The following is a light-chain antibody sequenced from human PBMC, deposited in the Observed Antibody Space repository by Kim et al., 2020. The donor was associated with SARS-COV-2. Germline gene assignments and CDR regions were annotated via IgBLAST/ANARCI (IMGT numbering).Light chain of an antibody. CDR1: TGAVTSTYY. CDR2: STN. CDR3: FLYYGGAWV. J-gene: IGLJ3*02. Sequence: PGATVTLTCASSTGAVTSTYYPNWFQQKPGQAPRSLIYSTNNKHSWTPARFSGSLLGGKAALTLSGVQPEDEAEYHCFLYYGGAWVFGGGTKLTVL. V-gene: IGLV7-43*01.